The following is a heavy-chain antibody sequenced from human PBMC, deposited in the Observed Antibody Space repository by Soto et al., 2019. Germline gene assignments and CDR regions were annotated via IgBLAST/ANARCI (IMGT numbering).Heavy chain of an antibody. V-gene: IGHV3-23*01. J-gene: IGHJ4*02. Sequence: EAQLLESGGGLVQPGGSLRLSCATSGFTLSGYVMSWVRQAPGKGLEWVSDISGSADHIFYADSVKGRFTISRDNSKNTLYLQMNSLRAEDTAVYYSAKRSSPFDNWGQGTLVTVSS. CDR3: AKRSSPFDN. CDR1: GFTLSGYV. CDR2: ISGSADHI. D-gene: IGHD2-2*01.